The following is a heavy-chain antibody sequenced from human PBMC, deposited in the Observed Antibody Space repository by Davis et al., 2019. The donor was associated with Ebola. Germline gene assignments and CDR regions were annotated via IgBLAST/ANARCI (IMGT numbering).Heavy chain of an antibody. J-gene: IGHJ3*02. CDR1: GYTFTGYY. Sequence: ASVKVSCKASGYTFTGYYMHWVRQAPGQGLEWMGRINPNSGGTNYAQKFQGRVTMTRDTSISTAYMELSRLRSDDTAVYYCARVATEIHDAFDIWGQGTMVTVSS. V-gene: IGHV1-2*06. CDR3: ARVATEIHDAFDI. D-gene: IGHD5-12*01. CDR2: INPNSGGT.